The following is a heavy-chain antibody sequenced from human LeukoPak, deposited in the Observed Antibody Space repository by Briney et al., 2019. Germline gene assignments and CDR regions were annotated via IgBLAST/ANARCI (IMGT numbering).Heavy chain of an antibody. CDR2: ISATGSST. D-gene: IGHD1-1*01. J-gene: IGHJ4*02. CDR1: GFTFSSYA. V-gene: IGHV3-23*01. CDR3: AKDTTGYYPLGVGY. Sequence: GGSLRLSCAASGFTFSSYAMTWVRQAPGKGLEWVSSISATGSSTYYADSVKGRFTISRDNSKNTLYLQMNSLRAEDTALYFCAKDTTGYYPLGVGYWGQGTLVTVSS.